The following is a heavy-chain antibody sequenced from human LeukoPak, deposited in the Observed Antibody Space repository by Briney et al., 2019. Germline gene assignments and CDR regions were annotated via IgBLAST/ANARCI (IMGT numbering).Heavy chain of an antibody. CDR3: ARDTAMAYFDY. CDR1: GFTFSSYG. V-gene: IGHV3-33*01. Sequence: GSLRLSCAASGFTFSSYGMHWVRQAPGKGLEWVAVIWYDGSNKYYADSVKGRFTISRDNSKNTLYLQMNSLGAEDTAVYYCARDTAMAYFDYWGQGTLVTVSS. CDR2: IWYDGSNK. D-gene: IGHD5-18*01. J-gene: IGHJ4*02.